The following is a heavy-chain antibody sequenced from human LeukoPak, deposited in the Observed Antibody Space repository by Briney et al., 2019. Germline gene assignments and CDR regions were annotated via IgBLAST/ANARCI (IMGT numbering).Heavy chain of an antibody. V-gene: IGHV3-30-3*01. CDR1: GFTFSSYA. Sequence: GGSLRLSCAASGFTFSSYAMHWVRQAPGKGLEWVAVISYDGSNKYYADSVKGRFTISRDNSKNTLYLQMNSLRAEDTAVYYCARASPIGLTTVTPIDYWGQGALVTVSS. D-gene: IGHD4-17*01. J-gene: IGHJ4*02. CDR3: ARASPIGLTTVTPIDY. CDR2: ISYDGSNK.